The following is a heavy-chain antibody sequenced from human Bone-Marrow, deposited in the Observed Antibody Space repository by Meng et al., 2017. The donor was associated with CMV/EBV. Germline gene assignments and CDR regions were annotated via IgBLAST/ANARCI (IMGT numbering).Heavy chain of an antibody. D-gene: IGHD3-3*01. CDR3: AKILFGYDFWSGYQNSNDAFDI. J-gene: IGHJ3*02. Sequence: GGSLRLSCAASEFTFSSYGMHWVRQAPGKGLEWVAFIRYDGSNKYYADSVKGRFTISRDNSKNTLYLQMNSLRAEDTAVYYCAKILFGYDFWSGYQNSNDAFDIWGQGTMVTVSS. V-gene: IGHV3-30*02. CDR2: IRYDGSNK. CDR1: EFTFSSYG.